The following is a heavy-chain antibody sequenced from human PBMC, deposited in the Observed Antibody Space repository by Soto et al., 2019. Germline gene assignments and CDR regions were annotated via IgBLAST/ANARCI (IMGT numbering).Heavy chain of an antibody. CDR1: GFTFSSYA. D-gene: IGHD3-3*01. CDR3: AKDGVVGYDFCFYFDY. Sequence: GGSLRLSCAASGFTFSSYAMSWVRQAPGKGLEWVSAISGSGGSTYYADSVKGRFTISRDNSKNTLYLQMNSLRAEDTAVYYCAKDGVVGYDFCFYFDYWGQGTLVTVSS. J-gene: IGHJ4*02. V-gene: IGHV3-23*01. CDR2: ISGSGGST.